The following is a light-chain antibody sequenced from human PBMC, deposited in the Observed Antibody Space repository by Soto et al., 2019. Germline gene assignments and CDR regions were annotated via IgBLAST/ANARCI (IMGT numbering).Light chain of an antibody. V-gene: IGKV2-30*01. J-gene: IGKJ4*01. CDR1: QSLEYSDGNSY. Sequence: DVVLTQSPLALAVTLGQPASISCRSSQSLEYSDGNSYLNWCQQRPGQSPRRLIYKVSNRDSGVPDRYSGSGSGTDFTLKISRVEAEDVAVYYCMKGTLWPPTFGGGTKVEIK. CDR2: KVS. CDR3: MKGTLWPPT.